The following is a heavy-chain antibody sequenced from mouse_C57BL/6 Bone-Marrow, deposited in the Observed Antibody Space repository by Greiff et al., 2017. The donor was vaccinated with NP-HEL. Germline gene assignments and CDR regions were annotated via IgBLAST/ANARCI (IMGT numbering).Heavy chain of an antibody. CDR2: INYDGSST. CDR3: AREGGSSLNWYFDV. J-gene: IGHJ1*03. CDR1: GFTFSDYY. D-gene: IGHD1-1*01. Sequence: EVKLVESEGGLVQPGSSMKLSCTASGFTFSDYYMAWVRQVPEKGLEWVANINYDGSSTYYLDSLKSRFIISRDNAKNILYLQMSSLKSEDTATYYCAREGGSSLNWYFDVWGTGTTVTVSS. V-gene: IGHV5-16*01.